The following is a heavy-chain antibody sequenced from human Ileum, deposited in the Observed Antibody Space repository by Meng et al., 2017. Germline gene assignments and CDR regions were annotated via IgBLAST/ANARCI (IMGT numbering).Heavy chain of an antibody. CDR2: INEDGSEK. D-gene: IGHD1-26*01. J-gene: IGHJ3*02. CDR1: GFTFSSYW. Sequence: GESLKISCATSGFTFSSYWMSWVRQAPGKGLEWVANINEDGSEKYYVDSVTGRITVSRDNAKNSLYLQMNSLRDEDTAVYYCAKWVGRDMWGQGTMVTVSS. CDR3: AKWVGRDM. V-gene: IGHV3-7*01.